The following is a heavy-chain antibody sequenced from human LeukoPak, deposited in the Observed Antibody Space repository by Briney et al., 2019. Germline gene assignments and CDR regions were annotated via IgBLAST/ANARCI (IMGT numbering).Heavy chain of an antibody. CDR1: GFTFSSYW. J-gene: IGHJ4*02. CDR3: ARGTYYYDSSGYYDY. D-gene: IGHD3-22*01. CDR2: IKQDGSEK. V-gene: IGHV3-7*01. Sequence: GGSLRLSCAAPGFTFSSYWMSWVRQAPGKGLEWVANIKQDGSEKYYVDSVKGRFTISRDNAKNSLYLQMNSLRAEDTAVYYCARGTYYYDSSGYYDYWGQGTLVTVSS.